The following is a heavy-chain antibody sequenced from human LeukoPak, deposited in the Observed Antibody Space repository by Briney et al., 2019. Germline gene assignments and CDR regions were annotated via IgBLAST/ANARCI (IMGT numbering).Heavy chain of an antibody. V-gene: IGHV3-21*01. D-gene: IGHD2-21*02. J-gene: IGHJ3*02. CDR1: GFTFSSYN. CDR3: AAEVVTAARRASDI. CDR2: ISISSSYI. Sequence: GGSLRLSCAASGFTFSSYNMNWVRQAPGKGLEWVSSISISSSYIYYADSVKGRFAISRDNAKNSLYLQMNSLRAEDTAVYYCAAEVVTAARRASDIWGQGTMVTVSS.